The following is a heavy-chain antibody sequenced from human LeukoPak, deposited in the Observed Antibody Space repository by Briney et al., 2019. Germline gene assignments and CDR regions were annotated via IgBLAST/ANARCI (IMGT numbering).Heavy chain of an antibody. CDR2: FYHSGST. CDR3: ARHQKYYDFWSGYEFDP. D-gene: IGHD3-3*01. V-gene: IGHV4-38-2*01. Sequence: SETLSLTCAVSGYSISSGYYWGWIRRPPGKGLEWIGSFYHSGSTYYNPSLKSRVTISVDTSKNQFSLKLSSVTAADTAVYYCARHQKYYDFWSGYEFDPWGQGTLVTVSS. CDR1: GYSISSGYY. J-gene: IGHJ5*02.